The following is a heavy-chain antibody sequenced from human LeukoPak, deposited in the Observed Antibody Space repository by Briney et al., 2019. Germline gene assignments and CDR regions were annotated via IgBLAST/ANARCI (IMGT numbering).Heavy chain of an antibody. CDR1: GFTFSSYS. CDR2: ISSSSSYI. Sequence: GGSLRLSCAASGFTFSSYSMDWVRQAPGKGLEWVSSISSSSSYIYYADSVKGRFTISRDKAKNSLYLQMNSLRAEDTAIYYCAREGMVATFDYWGQGTLVTVSS. CDR3: AREGMVATFDY. D-gene: IGHD5-12*01. J-gene: IGHJ4*02. V-gene: IGHV3-21*01.